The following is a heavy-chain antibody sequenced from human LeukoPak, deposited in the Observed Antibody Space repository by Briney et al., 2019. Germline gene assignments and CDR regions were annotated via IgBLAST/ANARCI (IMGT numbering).Heavy chain of an antibody. V-gene: IGHV1-18*01. CDR3: ARDPGSGSYYYYGMDV. CDR2: ISTYTGNT. J-gene: IGHJ6*02. CDR1: GYAFTSYG. D-gene: IGHD3-10*01. Sequence: ASVKVSCKASGYAFTSYGISWVRQAPGQGLEWIGWISTYTGNTNYAQKLQGRVTMTTDTSTSTAYMELGSLRSDDTAVYYCARDPGSGSYYYYGMDVWGQGNAVTVSS.